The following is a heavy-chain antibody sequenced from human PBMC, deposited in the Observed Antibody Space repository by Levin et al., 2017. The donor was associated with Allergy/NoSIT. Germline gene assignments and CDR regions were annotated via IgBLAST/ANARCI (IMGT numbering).Heavy chain of an antibody. CDR2: IYYSGST. D-gene: IGHD5-18*01. Sequence: PGGSLRLSCTVSGGSISSYYWSWIRQPPGKGLEWIGYIYYSGSTNYNPSLKSRVTISVDTSKNQFSLKLSSVTAADTAVYYCARFYLGYGYYFDYWGQGTLVTVSS. CDR3: ARFYLGYGYYFDY. J-gene: IGHJ4*02. V-gene: IGHV4-59*01. CDR1: GGSISSYY.